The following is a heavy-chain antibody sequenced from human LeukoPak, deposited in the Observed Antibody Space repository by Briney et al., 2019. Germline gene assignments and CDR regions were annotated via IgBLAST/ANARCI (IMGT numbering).Heavy chain of an antibody. V-gene: IGHV4-59*12. Sequence: SETLSLTCTVSGGSISSYYWSWIRQPPGKGLEWIGYIYHSGSTYYNPSLKSRVTISVDTSKNQFSLKLSSVTAADTAVYYCARAPLTARYYYYYMDVWGKGTTVTVSS. CDR2: IYHSGST. CDR3: ARAPLTARYYYYYMDV. J-gene: IGHJ6*03. D-gene: IGHD1-20*01. CDR1: GGSISSYY.